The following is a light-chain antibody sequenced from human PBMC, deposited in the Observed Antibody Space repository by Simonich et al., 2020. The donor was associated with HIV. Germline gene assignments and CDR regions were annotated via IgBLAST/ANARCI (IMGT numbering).Light chain of an antibody. V-gene: IGLV1-47*01. CDR1: SSNIESNY. CDR3: AAWDDSLSGYVV. Sequence: QSVLTQPPSASGTPGQRVTISCSGSSSNIESNYVYWYQQLPGTAPKLLIYRNNQRPPGVPARFSGSKSVTSASLAISGRRSEDEADYYCAAWDDSLSGYVVFGGGTKLTVL. CDR2: RNN. J-gene: IGLJ2*01.